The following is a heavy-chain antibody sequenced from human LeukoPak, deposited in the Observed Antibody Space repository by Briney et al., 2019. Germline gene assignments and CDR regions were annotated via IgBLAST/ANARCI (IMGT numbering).Heavy chain of an antibody. CDR1: ESIFKTYA. CDR3: ATESTTVYDAFHS. Sequence: GASVKVSCKASESIFKTYAVHWVRQAPGQGLEWMGWINAGNDDTRSSKRLQGRVSITRDTSANIAYMELNGLRSEDTAVYYCATESTTVYDAFHSWGQGTMVLVSS. J-gene: IGHJ3*01. V-gene: IGHV1-3*01. D-gene: IGHD2-2*01. CDR2: INAGNDDT.